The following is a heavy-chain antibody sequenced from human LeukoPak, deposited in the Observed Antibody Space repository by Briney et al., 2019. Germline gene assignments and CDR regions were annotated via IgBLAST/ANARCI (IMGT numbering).Heavy chain of an antibody. Sequence: ASVKVSCKASGYTFTSYGISWVRQAPGQGLEWMGWISAYNGNTNYAQELQGRVTMTTDTSTSTAYMELRSLRSDDTAVYYCARCGRDRSYNWFDPWGQGTLVTVSS. J-gene: IGHJ5*02. CDR1: GYTFTSYG. CDR2: ISAYNGNT. CDR3: ARCGRDRSYNWFDP. D-gene: IGHD3-10*01. V-gene: IGHV1-18*01.